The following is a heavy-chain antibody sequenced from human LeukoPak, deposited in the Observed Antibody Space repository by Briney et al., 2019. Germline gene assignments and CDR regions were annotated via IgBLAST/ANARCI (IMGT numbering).Heavy chain of an antibody. CDR3: ATYIWGSYRYTRFDY. Sequence: ASVKVSCKASGCTFSSYAISCVRQAPGQGLEWMGRIIPIFGTANYAQKLQGRVTITTNESTSTAYMELSSLRSEDTAVYYCATYIWGSYRYTRFDYWGQGNRVTASS. J-gene: IGHJ4*02. V-gene: IGHV1-69*05. CDR2: IIPIFGTA. D-gene: IGHD3-16*02. CDR1: GCTFSSYA.